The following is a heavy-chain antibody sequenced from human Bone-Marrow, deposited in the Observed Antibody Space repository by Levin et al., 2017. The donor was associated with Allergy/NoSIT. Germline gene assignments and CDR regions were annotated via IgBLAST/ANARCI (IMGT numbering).Heavy chain of an antibody. Sequence: SETLSLTCTVSGGSISPYYWSWIRQPPGKGLEWIGFIYYNGNTDYNPSLRGRVSISLDTSKDQLSLNFTFVTAADTARYYCARHFFSQHGRHYYGLDVWGQGTTVTVSS. CDR2: IYYNGNT. J-gene: IGHJ6*02. D-gene: IGHD2/OR15-2a*01. CDR3: ARHFFSQHGRHYYGLDV. CDR1: GGSISPYY. V-gene: IGHV4-59*01.